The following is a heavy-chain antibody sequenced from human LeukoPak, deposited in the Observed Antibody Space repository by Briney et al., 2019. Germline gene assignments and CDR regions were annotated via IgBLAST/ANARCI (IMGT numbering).Heavy chain of an antibody. D-gene: IGHD3-22*01. CDR1: GFTFGTYW. V-gene: IGHV3-7*03. CDR3: ARAVFSTIDYYYDSSGYYDFGAFDI. J-gene: IGHJ3*02. CDR2: IKGDGSEK. Sequence: GGSLRLSCAASGFTFGTYWMSWVRQAPGKGPEWVANIKGDGSEKFYVDSVKGRFTISRDNAKNTLYLQMNSLRAEDTAVYYCARAVFSTIDYYYDSSGYYDFGAFDIWGQGTMVTVSS.